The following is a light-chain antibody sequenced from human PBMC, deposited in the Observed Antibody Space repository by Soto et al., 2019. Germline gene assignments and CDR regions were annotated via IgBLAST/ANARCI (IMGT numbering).Light chain of an antibody. Sequence: SYELTQPPSVSVSPGQTASITCSGDKLGDKYACWYQQKPGQSPMLVIYQDTKRPSGIPERFSGSNSGNTATLTISGTQAMDAADYYCQAWDTTSFYVFGTGTKLTVL. CDR1: KLGDKY. J-gene: IGLJ1*01. V-gene: IGLV3-1*01. CDR2: QDT. CDR3: QAWDTTSFYV.